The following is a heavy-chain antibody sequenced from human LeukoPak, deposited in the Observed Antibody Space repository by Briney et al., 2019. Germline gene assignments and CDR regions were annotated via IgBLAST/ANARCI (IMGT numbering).Heavy chain of an antibody. CDR2: INPSGGST. Sequence: GASVKVSCKASGYTFTSYYMHWVRQAPGEGLEWMGIINPSGGSTSYAQKFQGKVTMTRDMSTSTVYMELSSLRSEDTAVYYCARAGSNTPLYYMDVWGKGTTVTVSS. CDR1: GYTFTSYY. J-gene: IGHJ6*03. V-gene: IGHV1-46*01. CDR3: ARAGSNTPLYYMDV. D-gene: IGHD2-2*02.